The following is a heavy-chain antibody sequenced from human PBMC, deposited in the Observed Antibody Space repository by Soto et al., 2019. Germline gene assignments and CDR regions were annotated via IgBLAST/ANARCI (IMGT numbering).Heavy chain of an antibody. D-gene: IGHD3-10*01. CDR1: GDTFNSYG. CDR3: ARVRVIRGVIPSHFGL. Sequence: QAHLAQSGAEVKKPGSSVTVSCKASGDTFNSYGISWVRQAPGQGLDWMGVIIPLYGTVNYAQKFQGRVSITADKSTSTAYMDLNSLRSDDTAVYYCARVRVIRGVIPSHFGLWGQGTQVTVSS. J-gene: IGHJ4*02. CDR2: IIPLYGTV. V-gene: IGHV1-69*06.